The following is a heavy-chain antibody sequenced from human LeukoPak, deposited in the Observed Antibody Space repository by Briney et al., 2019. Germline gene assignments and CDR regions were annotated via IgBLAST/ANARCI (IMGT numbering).Heavy chain of an antibody. J-gene: IGHJ4*02. Sequence: GGSLRLSCEDSGFTFRSYEMNWVRQAPGKGLEWIAYLSSSGSAFSYADSVKGRFAIARDNAKNSVYLEMNSLRADDTAVYYCAKVGIEQWLTQGQFFDYWGQGTLVTVPS. CDR2: LSSSGSAF. V-gene: IGHV3-48*03. CDR3: AKVGIEQWLTQGQFFDY. D-gene: IGHD6-19*01. CDR1: GFTFRSYE.